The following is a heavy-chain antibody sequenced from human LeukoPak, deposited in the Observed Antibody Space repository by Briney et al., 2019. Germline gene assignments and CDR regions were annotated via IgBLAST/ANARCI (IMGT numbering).Heavy chain of an antibody. J-gene: IGHJ6*02. CDR1: GFTFTSYG. D-gene: IGHD3-16*01. Sequence: PGGSLRLSCEASGFTFTSYGVHWVRQAPGKGLEWLSVISYDGGHQYNADSVKGRFTISRDNSKNTVYLQLNSLRAEDTAVYYCANDRRMMSPFYGMDVWGQGTTVIVSS. V-gene: IGHV3-30*18. CDR3: ANDRRMMSPFYGMDV. CDR2: ISYDGGHQ.